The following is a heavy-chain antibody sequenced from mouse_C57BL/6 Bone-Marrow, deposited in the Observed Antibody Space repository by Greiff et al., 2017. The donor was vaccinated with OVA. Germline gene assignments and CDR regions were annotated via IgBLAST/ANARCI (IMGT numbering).Heavy chain of an antibody. CDR2: ISNGGGST. J-gene: IGHJ4*01. CDR3: ARQGIYYDYDGGAMDY. Sequence: EVQVVESGGGLVQPGGSLKLSCAASGFTFSDYYMYWVRQTPEKRLEWVAYISNGGGSTYYPDTVKGRFTISRDNAKNTLYLQMSRLKSEDTAMYYCARQGIYYDYDGGAMDYWGQGTSVTVSS. CDR1: GFTFSDYY. D-gene: IGHD2-4*01. V-gene: IGHV5-12*01.